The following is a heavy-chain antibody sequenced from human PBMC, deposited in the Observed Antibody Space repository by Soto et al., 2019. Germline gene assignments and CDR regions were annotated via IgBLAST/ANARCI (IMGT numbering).Heavy chain of an antibody. V-gene: IGHV4-31*03. CDR2: IYYSGST. CDR3: AREGGYRMVRGFHFSFDY. CDR1: GGSISSGGYY. Sequence: SETLSLTCTVSGGSISSGGYYWSWIRQHPGKGLEWIGYIYYSGSTYYNPSLKSRVTISVDTSKNQFSLKLSSVTAADTAVYYCAREGGYRMVRGFHFSFDYWGQGTLVTVSS. D-gene: IGHD3-10*01. J-gene: IGHJ4*02.